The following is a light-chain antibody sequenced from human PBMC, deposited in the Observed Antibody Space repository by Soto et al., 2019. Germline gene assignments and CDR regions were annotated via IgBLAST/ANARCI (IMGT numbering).Light chain of an antibody. J-gene: IGLJ2*01. CDR2: EVS. CDR3: SSYVNYNTFVV. Sequence: QSALTQPASVSGSPGQSITISCTGTSNDIGGYNYVSWYQQHPGEAPKLIIYEVSNRPSGVSNRFSGSKSDNTASLTITGLQAEDEASYYCSSYVNYNTFVVFGGGTKLTVL. V-gene: IGLV2-14*01. CDR1: SNDIGGYNY.